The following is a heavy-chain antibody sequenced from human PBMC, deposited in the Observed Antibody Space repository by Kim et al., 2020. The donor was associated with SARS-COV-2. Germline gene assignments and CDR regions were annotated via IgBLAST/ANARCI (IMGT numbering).Heavy chain of an antibody. CDR1: GGSISSYY. V-gene: IGHV4-59*08. D-gene: IGHD6-13*01. CDR2: IYYSGST. J-gene: IGHJ4*02. CDR3: ARLSSSWYFGIAVAGAFDY. Sequence: SETLSLTRTVSGGSISSYYWSWIRQPPGKGLEWIGYIYYSGSTNYNPSLKSRVTISVDTSKNQFSLKLSSVTAADTAVYYCARLSSSWYFGIAVAGAFDYWGQGTLVTVSS.